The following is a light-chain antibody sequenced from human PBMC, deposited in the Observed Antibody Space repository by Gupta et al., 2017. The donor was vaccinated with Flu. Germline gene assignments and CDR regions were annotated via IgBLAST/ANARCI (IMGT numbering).Light chain of an antibody. CDR2: GVT. CDR3: TSCISSSTLL. V-gene: IGLV2-14*01. CDR1: SSDIGSYNY. Sequence: QSALTQPASVSGSPGQSITISCTGTSSDIGSYNYVSWYQQHPGQAPKLLSYGVTNRPSGVSNRFAAYKSGATALLTISGLQAEDEAYYYCTSCISSSTLLFGGGTKLTVL. J-gene: IGLJ2*01.